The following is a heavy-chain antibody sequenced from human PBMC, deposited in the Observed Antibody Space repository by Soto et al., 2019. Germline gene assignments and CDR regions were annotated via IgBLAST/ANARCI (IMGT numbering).Heavy chain of an antibody. Sequence: ASVKVSCKASGYPFPSHGIGWMRQAPGQGLEWMGWITTFNGNTNYAKKFQERVTMTADTSTSTVYMELRSLRYDDTAVYFCATLPPYYFDTSGYFLEDWGQGTLVTVSS. CDR2: ITTFNGNT. V-gene: IGHV1-18*01. CDR3: ATLPPYYFDTSGYFLED. D-gene: IGHD3-22*01. CDR1: GYPFPSHG. J-gene: IGHJ4*02.